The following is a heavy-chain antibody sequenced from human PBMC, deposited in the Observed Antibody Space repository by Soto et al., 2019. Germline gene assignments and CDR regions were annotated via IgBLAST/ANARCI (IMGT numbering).Heavy chain of an antibody. CDR2: ISGGGGSI. J-gene: IGHJ4*02. Sequence: GGSLRLSCAASGITFSNYAMSWVRQAPGKGLQWVSTISGGGGSIYYADSVKGRFTISRDNSKNTLYLQMNSLRAEDTAVYYCAKLNVVYFGSGSHIDYWGQGTLVTVSS. V-gene: IGHV3-23*01. CDR1: GITFSNYA. CDR3: AKLNVVYFGSGSHIDY. D-gene: IGHD3-10*01.